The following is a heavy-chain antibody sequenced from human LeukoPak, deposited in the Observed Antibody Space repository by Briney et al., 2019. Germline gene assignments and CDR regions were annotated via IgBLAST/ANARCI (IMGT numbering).Heavy chain of an antibody. CDR3: AGVSCSSTSCRRSYYYYMDV. J-gene: IGHJ6*03. CDR2: IYSGGST. CDR1: GFTVSSNY. Sequence: GGSLRLSCAASGFTVSSNYMSWVRQAPGKGLEWVSVIYSGGSTYYADSVRGRFTISRDNSKNTLYLQMNSLRAEDTAVYYCAGVSCSSTSCRRSYYYYMDVWGKGTTVTISS. D-gene: IGHD2-2*01. V-gene: IGHV3-53*01.